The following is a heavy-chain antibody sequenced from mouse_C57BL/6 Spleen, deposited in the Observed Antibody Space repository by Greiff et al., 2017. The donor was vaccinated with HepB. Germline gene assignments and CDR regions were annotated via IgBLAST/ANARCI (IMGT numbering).Heavy chain of an antibody. CDR1: GYTFTDYN. V-gene: IGHV1-18*01. CDR3: ARERDDYDGPFAY. J-gene: IGHJ3*01. D-gene: IGHD2-4*01. Sequence: VQLKESGPELVKPGASVKIPCKASGYTFTDYNMDWVKQSHGKSLEWIGDINPNNGGTIYNQKFKGKATLTVDKSSSTAYMELRSLTSEDTAVYYCARERDDYDGPFAYWGQGTLVTVSA. CDR2: INPNNGGT.